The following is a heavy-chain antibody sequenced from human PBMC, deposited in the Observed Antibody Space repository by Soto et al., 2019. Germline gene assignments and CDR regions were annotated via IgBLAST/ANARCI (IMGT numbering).Heavy chain of an antibody. D-gene: IGHD2-8*01. V-gene: IGHV4-59*01. CDR1: GTSISSYY. J-gene: IGHJ4*02. CDR3: ARYNSYAIDY. Sequence: SETLSLTCTVSGTSISSYYWSWIRQPPGKGLEWIANIHYSGTTNYNPSLASRVTLSVDTSKNQFSLKMTSVTAADRAMYFCARYNSYAIDYWGRGTLGTVSA. CDR2: IHYSGTT.